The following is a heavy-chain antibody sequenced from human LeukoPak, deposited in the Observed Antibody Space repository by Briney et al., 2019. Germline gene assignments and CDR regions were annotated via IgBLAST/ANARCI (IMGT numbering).Heavy chain of an antibody. CDR1: GFTFSSYG. CDR2: IWYDGSNK. Sequence: GGSLRLSCAASGFTFSSYGMHWVRQAPGKGLEWVAVIWYDGSNKYYADSAKGRFTISRDNSKNTLYLQMNSLRAEDTAVYYCARAVTRPSYYYYGMDVWGQGTTVTVSS. CDR3: ARAVTRPSYYYYGMDV. D-gene: IGHD6-6*01. V-gene: IGHV3-33*01. J-gene: IGHJ6*02.